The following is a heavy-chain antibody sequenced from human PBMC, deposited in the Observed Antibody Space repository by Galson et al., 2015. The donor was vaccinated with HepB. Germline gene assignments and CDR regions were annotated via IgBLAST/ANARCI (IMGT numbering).Heavy chain of an antibody. CDR2: ISAANGYT. D-gene: IGHD1-26*01. J-gene: IGHJ4*02. CDR3: AREWEVVFDF. Sequence: SVKVSCKASGYTFTGYAMHWVRQAPGQRLEWMGWISAANGYTKYSQKFQGRVTFTRDTSANTGYMELNSLSSEDTAVYYCAREWEVVFDFWGQGTLVTVSS. V-gene: IGHV1-3*01. CDR1: GYTFTGYA.